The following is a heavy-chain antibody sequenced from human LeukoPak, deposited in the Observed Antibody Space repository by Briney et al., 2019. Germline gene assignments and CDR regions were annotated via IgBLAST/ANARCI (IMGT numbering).Heavy chain of an antibody. D-gene: IGHD4-23*01. J-gene: IGHJ2*01. Sequence: SETLSLTCAVYGGSFSGYYWSWIRQPSGKGLEWIGEINHSGSTNYNPSLKSRVTISVDTSKNQFSLKLSSATAADTAVYYCARGRPGRYGGNLWYFDLWGRGTLVTVSS. V-gene: IGHV4-34*01. CDR3: ARGRPGRYGGNLWYFDL. CDR1: GGSFSGYY. CDR2: INHSGST.